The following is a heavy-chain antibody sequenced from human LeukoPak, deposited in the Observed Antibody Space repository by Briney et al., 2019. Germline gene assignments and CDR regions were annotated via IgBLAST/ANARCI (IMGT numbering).Heavy chain of an antibody. Sequence: GGSLRLSCAASGFTFSCYWMSWVRQAPGKGLEWVANIKQDGSEKYYVDSVKGRFTISIDNPKNYLYLQMNSLRTEDTAVYFCARDRLGGGGGDAFDIWGQGTMVTVSS. J-gene: IGHJ3*02. V-gene: IGHV3-7*01. CDR3: ARDRLGGGGGDAFDI. D-gene: IGHD3-16*01. CDR1: GFTFSCYW. CDR2: IKQDGSEK.